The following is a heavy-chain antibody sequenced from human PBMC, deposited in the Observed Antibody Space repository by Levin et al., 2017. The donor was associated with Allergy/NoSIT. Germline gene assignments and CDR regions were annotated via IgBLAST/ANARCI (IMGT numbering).Heavy chain of an antibody. CDR1: GFTFSSYA. Sequence: GESLKISCAASGFTFSSYAMHWVRQAPGKGLEWVAVISYDGSNKYYADSVKGRFTISRDNSKNTLYLQMNSLRAEDTAVYYCARVKLAAAVFDYWGQGTLVTVSS. V-gene: IGHV3-30-3*01. J-gene: IGHJ4*02. D-gene: IGHD6-13*01. CDR3: ARVKLAAAVFDY. CDR2: ISYDGSNK.